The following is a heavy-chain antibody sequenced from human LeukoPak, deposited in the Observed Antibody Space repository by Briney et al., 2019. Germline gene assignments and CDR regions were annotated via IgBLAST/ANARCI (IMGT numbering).Heavy chain of an antibody. CDR1: GFTFSSYS. CDR2: ISSSSSYI. Sequence: PGGSLRLSCAASGFTFSSYSMNWVRQAPGKGLEWVSSISSSSSYIYYADSVKGRFTISRDNAKNSLYLQMNSLRAEDTAVYYCARESTIFGVASYYYMDVWGKGTTVTVSS. V-gene: IGHV3-21*01. J-gene: IGHJ6*03. D-gene: IGHD3-3*01. CDR3: ARESTIFGVASYYYMDV.